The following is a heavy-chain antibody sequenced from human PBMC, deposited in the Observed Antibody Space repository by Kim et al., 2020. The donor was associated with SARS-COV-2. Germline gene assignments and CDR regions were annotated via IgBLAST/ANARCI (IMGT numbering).Heavy chain of an antibody. D-gene: IGHD6-13*01. Sequence: GGSLRLSCAASGFTFSSYDMRWVRQATGKGLEWVSAIGTAGGTYYQGSVKGRFTISRENAKNYLYLQLNSLRAGDTAVYYCARGYSSSWYWAFDIWGEGT. J-gene: IGHJ3*02. V-gene: IGHV3-13*01. CDR3: ARGYSSSWYWAFDI. CDR2: IGTAGGT. CDR1: GFTFSSYD.